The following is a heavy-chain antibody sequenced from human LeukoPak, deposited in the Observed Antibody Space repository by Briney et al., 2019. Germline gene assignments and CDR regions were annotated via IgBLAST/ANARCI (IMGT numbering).Heavy chain of an antibody. Sequence: ASVKVSCKASGYTFTGYYMHWVRRAPGQGLEWMGWINPNSGGTNYAQKFQGRVTMTRDTSISTAYMELSRLRSDDTAVYYCARVGYSDYAYYYYYMGVWGKWTTVTVSS. CDR2: INPNSGGT. D-gene: IGHD4-11*01. J-gene: IGHJ6*03. CDR3: ARVGYSDYAYYYYYMGV. V-gene: IGHV1-2*02. CDR1: GYTFTGYY.